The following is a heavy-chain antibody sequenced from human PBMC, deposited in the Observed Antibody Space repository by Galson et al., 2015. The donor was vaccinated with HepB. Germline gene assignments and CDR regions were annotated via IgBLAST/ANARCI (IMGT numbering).Heavy chain of an antibody. CDR2: ISASGHST. Sequence: SLRLSCAAAGFTFSNYGMTWVRQAPGKGLEWVSTISASGHSTVYADSVMGRFTISRDNSKDTFYVQMNRLKVDDTAVYYCAIEKGMNPINEGSDAWGQGTLVTVS. CDR1: GFTFSNYG. V-gene: IGHV3-23*01. CDR3: AIEKGMNPINEGSDA. J-gene: IGHJ5*02. D-gene: IGHD6-13*01.